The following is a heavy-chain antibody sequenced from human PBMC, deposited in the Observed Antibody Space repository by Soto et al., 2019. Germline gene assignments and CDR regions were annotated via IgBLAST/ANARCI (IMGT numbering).Heavy chain of an antibody. D-gene: IGHD3-3*01. CDR3: AKDLYDFWSGYTFRKDY. CDR1: GFTFSSYA. Sequence: GGSLRLSCAASGFTFSSYAMSWVRQAPGKGLEWVSAISGSGGSTYYADSVKGRFTISRDNSKNTLYLQMNSLRAEDTAVYYCAKDLYDFWSGYTFRKDYWGQGTLVTSPQ. CDR2: ISGSGGST. J-gene: IGHJ4*02. V-gene: IGHV3-23*01.